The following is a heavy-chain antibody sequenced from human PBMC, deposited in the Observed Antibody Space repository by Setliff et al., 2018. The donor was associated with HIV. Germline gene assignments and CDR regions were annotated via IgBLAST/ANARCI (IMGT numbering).Heavy chain of an antibody. CDR3: ARLGGLRYYDSSGYFDY. CDR2: IYHSGGT. V-gene: IGHV4-38-2*01. CDR1: GYSISSGYY. J-gene: IGHJ4*02. D-gene: IGHD3-22*01. Sequence: SETLSLTCAVSGYSISSGYYWGWIRQPPGRGLEWIGNIYHSGGTHYNPSLRSRLTISVDTSKNHFSLKLSSVTAADTAVYYCARLGGLRYYDSSGYFDYWGQGTLVTVSS.